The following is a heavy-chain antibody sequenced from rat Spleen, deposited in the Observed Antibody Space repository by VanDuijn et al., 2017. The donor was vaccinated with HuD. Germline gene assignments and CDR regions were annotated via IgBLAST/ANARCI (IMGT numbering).Heavy chain of an antibody. CDR1: GFAFKNYW. CDR2: ISNTGGTT. Sequence: EVQLVESGGGLAQPGRSLKLSCEASGFAFKNYWMTWIRQAPGKGLEWVASISNTGGTTNYPDSVKGRFTISRDNAETTLYLQMNSLRSEDTATYYCTRGIYYGYNAFVYWGQGTLVTVSS. CDR3: TRGIYYGYNAFVY. V-gene: IGHV5-31*01. J-gene: IGHJ3*01. D-gene: IGHD1-9*01.